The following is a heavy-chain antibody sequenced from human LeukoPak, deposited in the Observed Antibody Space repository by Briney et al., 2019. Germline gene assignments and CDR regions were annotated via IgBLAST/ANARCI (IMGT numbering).Heavy chain of an antibody. V-gene: IGHV3-49*03. Sequence: PGGSLRLSCTASGFTFGDYAMSWFRQAPGKGLEWVGFIRSKAYGGTTEYAASVKGRFTISRDDSKSIAYLQMNSLKTEDTAVYYCTRDFPAPIGDTAMVTGFDYWGQGTLVTVSS. J-gene: IGHJ4*02. CDR2: IRSKAYGGTT. CDR3: TRDFPAPIGDTAMVTGFDY. D-gene: IGHD5-18*01. CDR1: GFTFGDYA.